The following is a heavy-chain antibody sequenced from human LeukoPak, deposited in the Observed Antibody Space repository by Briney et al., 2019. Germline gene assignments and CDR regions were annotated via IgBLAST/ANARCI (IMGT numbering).Heavy chain of an antibody. CDR2: ISYDGSNK. CDR3: ASSAVTTEDTVDC. D-gene: IGHD4-17*01. J-gene: IGHJ4*02. V-gene: IGHV3-30*04. Sequence: GGSLRLSCAASGFAFSNYAMHWVRQAPGKGLEWVAVISYDGSNKYYADSVQGRFTISRDNSKNTLYLQMNSLSSEDTAVYYCASSAVTTEDTVDCWGQGTLVTVSS. CDR1: GFAFSNYA.